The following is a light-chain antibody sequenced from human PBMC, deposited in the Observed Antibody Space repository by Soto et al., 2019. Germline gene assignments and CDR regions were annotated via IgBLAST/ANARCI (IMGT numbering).Light chain of an antibody. V-gene: IGLV2-14*01. CDR2: EVS. CDR1: NSDVGVYNY. J-gene: IGLJ1*01. Sequence: QSVLTQPATVSGSPVQPTTISCTGTNSDVGVYNYVSWYQQHPGKAPILMIYEVSNRPSGVSNRFSGSKSGNTASLTISGLQAEDEADYYCSSYTSSSPLVFGTGTKVTVL. CDR3: SSYTSSSPLV.